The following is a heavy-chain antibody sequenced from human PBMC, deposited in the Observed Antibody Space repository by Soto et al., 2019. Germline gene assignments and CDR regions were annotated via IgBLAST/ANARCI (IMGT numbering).Heavy chain of an antibody. CDR2: IHNGGAA. D-gene: IGHD4-17*01. J-gene: IGHJ6*03. CDR3: VRLPPTVTPGRNFYFYMDV. Sequence: QLRLQESGPRLLRPSATLSLTCAVSGGSVNSDNFSWGWVRQPPGKGPEWVATIHNGGAANYNPSLCGRVSTSMDTSRNEMFMLLTSVTAADTSLYYRVRLPPTVTPGRNFYFYMDVWGKGTTVTVSS. V-gene: IGHV4-39*01. CDR1: GGSVNSDNFS.